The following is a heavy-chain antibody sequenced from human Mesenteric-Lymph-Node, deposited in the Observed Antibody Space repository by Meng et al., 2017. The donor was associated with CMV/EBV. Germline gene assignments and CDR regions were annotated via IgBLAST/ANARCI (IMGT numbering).Heavy chain of an antibody. CDR2: INPNSGGT. CDR3: ARDRGHCTNDVCYPFDI. J-gene: IGHJ3*02. D-gene: IGHD2-8*01. CDR1: GYTFTRYY. Sequence: ASVKVSCKASGYTFTRYYMHWVRQAPGQGLEWMGWINPNSGGTNYAQKFQGRVTMTRDPSISTAYMELSRLRSDDTAVYYCARDRGHCTNDVCYPFDIWGQGTMVTVSS. V-gene: IGHV1-2*02.